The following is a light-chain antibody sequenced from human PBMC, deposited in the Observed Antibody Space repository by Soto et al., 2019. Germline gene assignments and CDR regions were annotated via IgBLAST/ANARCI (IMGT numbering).Light chain of an antibody. CDR1: QSLVHSDGNSY. Sequence: DFVMTQTPLSSPVTLGQPASISCRSSQSLVHSDGNSYLSWLHQRPGQPPRLLIYMISNRFSGVPDRFSGRGAGTDFTLKISRVEPEDVAVYYCMQATQPYTFGQGTKLEIK. CDR2: MIS. V-gene: IGKV2-24*01. CDR3: MQATQPYT. J-gene: IGKJ2*01.